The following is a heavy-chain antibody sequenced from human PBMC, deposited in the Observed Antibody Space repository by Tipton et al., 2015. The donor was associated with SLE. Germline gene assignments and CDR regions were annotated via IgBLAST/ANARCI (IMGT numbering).Heavy chain of an antibody. CDR1: GGSVSSGSYY. CDR2: IYYSGST. D-gene: IGHD3-3*01. J-gene: IGHJ4*02. CDR3: ARHYNLFSAFDS. V-gene: IGHV4-61*01. Sequence: TLSLTCTVSGGSVSSGSYYWSWIRQPPGKGLEWIGYIYYSGSTNYNPSLKSRVTISVDTSKNQFSLKLNSVTAADTAVYTCARHYNLFSAFDSWGQGTLVTVSS.